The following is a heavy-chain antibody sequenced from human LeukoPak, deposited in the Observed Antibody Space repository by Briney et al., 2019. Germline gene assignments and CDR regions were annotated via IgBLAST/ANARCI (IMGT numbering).Heavy chain of an antibody. CDR2: INPNSGGT. Sequence: ASVKVSCKASGYTFTGYYMHWVRQAPGQGLEWMGWINPNSGGTNYAQKFRGRVTMTRDTSISTAYMELSRLRSDDTAVYYCARGGYLAVYPEDYWGQGTLVTVSS. D-gene: IGHD2-2*02. J-gene: IGHJ4*02. CDR1: GYTFTGYY. CDR3: ARGGYLAVYPEDY. V-gene: IGHV1-2*02.